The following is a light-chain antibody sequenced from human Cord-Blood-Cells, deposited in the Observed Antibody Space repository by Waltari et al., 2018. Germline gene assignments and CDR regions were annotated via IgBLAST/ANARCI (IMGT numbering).Light chain of an antibody. V-gene: IGLV2-11*01. CDR2: DVS. CDR1: SSDVGGYNY. CDR3: CSYAGSYTLV. Sequence: QSALTQPRSVSGSPGQSVTISCTGTSSDVGGYNYVSWYQQHPGTAPKLMIYDVSKRPSGFPDRFSGSKSGNTASLTISGLQAEDEADYYCCSYAGSYTLVFGGGTKLTVL. J-gene: IGLJ2*01.